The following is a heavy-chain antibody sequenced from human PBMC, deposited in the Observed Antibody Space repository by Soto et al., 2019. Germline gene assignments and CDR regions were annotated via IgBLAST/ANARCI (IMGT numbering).Heavy chain of an antibody. Sequence: QVQLVQSGAEVKKPGASVKVSCKASGYTFTSYDINWVRQATGQGLEWMGWMNPNSGNTGYAQKFQGRVTMTRNTSISTAYMELSSLRSEDTAVYYCARQPTWIPDWYFDLWGRGTLVTVSS. CDR1: GYTFTSYD. CDR2: MNPNSGNT. V-gene: IGHV1-8*01. CDR3: ARQPTWIPDWYFDL. D-gene: IGHD5-12*01. J-gene: IGHJ2*01.